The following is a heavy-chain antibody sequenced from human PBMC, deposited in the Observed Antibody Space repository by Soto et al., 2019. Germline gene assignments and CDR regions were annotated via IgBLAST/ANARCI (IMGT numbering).Heavy chain of an antibody. CDR3: AQDFGGRRPFHY. Sequence: EVQLLESGGGLVQPGGSLRISCAASGFTFGSYAMTWVRQAPGKGLEWVSALTGSGASTYYADSARSRFIISRDNSKNTLYLQMYSLRAEDTAVYYCAQDFGGRRPFHYWGQGTLVTVSS. CDR1: GFTFGSYA. J-gene: IGHJ4*02. CDR2: LTGSGAST. D-gene: IGHD1-26*01. V-gene: IGHV3-23*01.